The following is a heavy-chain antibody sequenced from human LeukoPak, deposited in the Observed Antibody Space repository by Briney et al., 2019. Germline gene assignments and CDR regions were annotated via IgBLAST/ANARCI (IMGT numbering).Heavy chain of an antibody. CDR2: INYSGTT. CDR3: ARSPIGSSQPYFDY. V-gene: IGHV4-39*07. CDR1: GGSGSSSSHY. J-gene: IGHJ4*02. D-gene: IGHD3-10*01. Sequence: KPSETLSLTCSVSGGSGSSSSHYWGWIRAPPGKGLEWIGSINYSGTTYYHPSLKSRVTISVDTSKNQFSLKLSSVTAADTAVYYCARSPIGSSQPYFDYWGQGTLVTVS.